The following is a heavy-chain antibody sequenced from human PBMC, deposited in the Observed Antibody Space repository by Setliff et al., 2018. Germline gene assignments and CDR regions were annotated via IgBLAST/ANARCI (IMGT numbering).Heavy chain of an antibody. CDR2: VFYSGAT. CDR3: AKGGTYRYFDY. Sequence: TLSLTCTVSGGSLSGASIVTWIRQPPGKGLEFIGYVFYSGATKYDPSLKSRVTMSVDTSKNQFSLKLRSVTAADTAMYYCAKGGTYRYFDYWGQGTRVTVSS. V-gene: IGHV4-61*08. CDR1: GGSLSGAS. J-gene: IGHJ4*02.